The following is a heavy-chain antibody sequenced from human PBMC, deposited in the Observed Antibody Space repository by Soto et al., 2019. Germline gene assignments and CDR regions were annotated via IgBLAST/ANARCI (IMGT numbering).Heavy chain of an antibody. CDR2: ISYDGSNK. V-gene: IGHV3-30*03. D-gene: IGHD3-22*01. J-gene: IGHJ6*01. Sequence: QVQLVESGGGVVQPGRSLRLSCAASGFTFSSYGMHWVRQAPGKGLEWVAVISYDGSNKYYADSVKGRFTISRDNSKNTLYLQMNSLRAEDXXXXXXXXXXXSSGQYG. CDR3: XXXXXSSGQYG. CDR1: GFTFSSYG.